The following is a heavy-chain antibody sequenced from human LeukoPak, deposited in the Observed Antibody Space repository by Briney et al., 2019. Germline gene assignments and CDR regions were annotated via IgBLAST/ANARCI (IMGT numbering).Heavy chain of an antibody. J-gene: IGHJ6*03. CDR3: AREKGYSSSWNYYYYYMDV. V-gene: IGHV3-11*04. CDR1: GGSISSSSYY. D-gene: IGHD6-13*01. CDR2: ISSSGSTI. Sequence: LSLTCTVSGGSISSSSYYWGWIRQPPGKGLEWVSYISSSGSTIYYADSVKGRFTISRDNAKNSLYLQMNSLRAEDTAVYYCAREKGYSSSWNYYYYYMDVWGKGTTVTISS.